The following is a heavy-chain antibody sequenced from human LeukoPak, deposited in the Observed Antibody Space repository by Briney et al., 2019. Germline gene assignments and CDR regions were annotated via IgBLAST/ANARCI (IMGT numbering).Heavy chain of an antibody. CDR1: GFTFSSYS. CDR3: ARQGWLQFSYFDY. Sequence: GGSLRLSCAASGFTFSSYSMNWVRQAPGKGLEWVSYISSSSSTIYYADSVKGRFTISRDNAKNSLYLQMNSLRAEDTAVYYCARQGWLQFSYFDYWGQGTLVTVSS. V-gene: IGHV3-48*04. CDR2: ISSSSSTI. D-gene: IGHD5-24*01. J-gene: IGHJ4*02.